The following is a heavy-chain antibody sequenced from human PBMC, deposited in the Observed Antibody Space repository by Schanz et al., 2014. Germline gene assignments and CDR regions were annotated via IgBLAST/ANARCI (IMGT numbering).Heavy chain of an antibody. D-gene: IGHD3-10*01. Sequence: QLMQSGSEVRKPGASVKVSCKASGYIFGSHGMTWVRQAPGQGPEWMGWISVYHGHTNYAEKVHGRVTMTTDTSTSTAYMELRSLISDDTAVYYCVRDAGWAFGDYHGMDVWGQGTSVTVSS. J-gene: IGHJ6*02. CDR2: ISVYHGHT. CDR1: GYIFGSHG. CDR3: VRDAGWAFGDYHGMDV. V-gene: IGHV1-18*01.